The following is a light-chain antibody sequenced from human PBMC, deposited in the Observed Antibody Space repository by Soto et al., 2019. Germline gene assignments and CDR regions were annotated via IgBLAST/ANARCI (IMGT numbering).Light chain of an antibody. J-gene: IGKJ4*01. CDR3: QQYSSYPLT. Sequence: DIQMTQSPSTLSASVGDRVTITCRASQSISSWLAWYQQKPGKAPKLLMFTAPTLEGGGPSRFSGRGSGTEFTLTISSLQPDDFATDYCQQYSSYPLTFGGVTKVDIK. CDR1: QSISSW. V-gene: IGKV1-5*03. CDR2: TAP.